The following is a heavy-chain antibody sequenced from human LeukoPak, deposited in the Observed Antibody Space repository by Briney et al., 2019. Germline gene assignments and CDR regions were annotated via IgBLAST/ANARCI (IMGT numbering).Heavy chain of an antibody. Sequence: SSETLSLTCTVSGGSISSGGYYWSWIRQHPGKGLEWIGYIYYSGSTYYNPSLKSRVTISVDTSKNQFSLKLSSVTAADTAVYYCARGEGSSSHFDYWGQGTLVTVSS. CDR2: IYYSGST. J-gene: IGHJ4*02. V-gene: IGHV4-31*03. CDR1: GGSISSGGYY. CDR3: ARGEGSSSHFDY. D-gene: IGHD6-6*01.